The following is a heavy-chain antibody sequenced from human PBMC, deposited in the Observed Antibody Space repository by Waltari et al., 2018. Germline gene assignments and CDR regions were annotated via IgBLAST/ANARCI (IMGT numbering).Heavy chain of an antibody. CDR2: IYYSGST. J-gene: IGHJ6*03. D-gene: IGHD6-6*01. CDR3: ARLRPQAARPSYYYYMDV. CDR1: GGSISSYY. V-gene: IGHV4-59*08. Sequence: QVQLQESGPGLVKPSETLSLTCTVSGGSISSYYWSWIRQPPGKGLEWIGYIYYSGSTNYNPSLKSRVTISVDTSKNQFSLKLSSVTAADTAVYYCARLRPQAARPSYYYYMDVWGKGTTVTISS.